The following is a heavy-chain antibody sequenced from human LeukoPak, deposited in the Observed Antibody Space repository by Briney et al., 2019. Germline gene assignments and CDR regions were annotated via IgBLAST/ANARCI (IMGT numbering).Heavy chain of an antibody. J-gene: IGHJ6*03. V-gene: IGHV4-59*01. CDR1: NGSISPYY. D-gene: IGHD3-22*01. CDR2: INYSGST. CDR3: ARARVSDTSGPYFGYFYDMDV. Sequence: SETLSLTCTVSNGSISPYYWTWIRQPPGKGLEYLGYINYSGSTKYNPSLKSRLTISVGTSKNQFFLGLSSVTAADTAVYYCARARVSDTSGPYFGYFYDMDVWGKGTTVIVSS.